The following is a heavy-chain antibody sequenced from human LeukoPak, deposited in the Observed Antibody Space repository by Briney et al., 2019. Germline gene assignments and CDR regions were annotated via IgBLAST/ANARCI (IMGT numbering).Heavy chain of an antibody. Sequence: ASVKVSCKASGYTFTGNYVHWVRQAPGQRLEWVGWINPNTGGTNYAQRFQGRVAMTRDTSINIAYMELSRLTSDDTAVYYCARLDRYSSGFDYWGQGTLVTVS. D-gene: IGHD6-6*01. CDR1: GYTFTGNY. CDR2: INPNTGGT. J-gene: IGHJ4*02. CDR3: ARLDRYSSGFDY. V-gene: IGHV1-2*02.